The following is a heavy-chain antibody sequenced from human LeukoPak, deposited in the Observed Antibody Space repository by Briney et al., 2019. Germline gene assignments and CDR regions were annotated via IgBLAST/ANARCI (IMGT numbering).Heavy chain of an antibody. CDR2: INHSGST. CDR1: GGSISSGSYY. J-gene: IGHJ5*02. D-gene: IGHD2-2*01. CDR3: ASPLHCSSITCYDWFDP. Sequence: TSETLSLTCTVSGGSISSGSYYWSWIRQPPGKGLEWIGEINHSGSTNYNPSLKSRVTISVDTSKNQFSLKLSSVTAADTAVYYCASPLHCSSITCYDWFDPWGQGTLVTVSS. V-gene: IGHV4-39*07.